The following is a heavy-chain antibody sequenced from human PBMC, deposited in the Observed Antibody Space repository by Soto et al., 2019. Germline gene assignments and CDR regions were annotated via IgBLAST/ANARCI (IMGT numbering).Heavy chain of an antibody. J-gene: IGHJ5*02. Sequence: SETLSVTCPVSGGSISGGGYYWSWIRQQPGKGLEWIGYIYYSGSTYYNPSLKSRVTISVDTSKNQFSLKLSSVTAADTAVYYCARVGGINWFDPWGQGTLVTVSS. V-gene: IGHV4-31*03. CDR3: ARVGGINWFDP. CDR1: GGSISGGGYY. CDR2: IYYSGST. D-gene: IGHD3-16*01.